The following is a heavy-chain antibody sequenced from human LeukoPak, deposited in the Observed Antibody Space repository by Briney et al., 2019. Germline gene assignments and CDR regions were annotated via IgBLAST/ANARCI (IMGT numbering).Heavy chain of an antibody. CDR2: IWDDGSNQ. CDR3: ARGRGSSWYFDY. CDR1: GFAFSRYG. D-gene: IGHD6-13*01. Sequence: GGSLRLSCAASGFAFSRYGMHWVRQAPGKGLAWVAVIWDDGSNQKYADSVKGRFTISRDNSKNTLYLQMNILRGEDTAVYYCARGRGSSWYFDYWGQGTLVTVSS. V-gene: IGHV3-33*01. J-gene: IGHJ4*02.